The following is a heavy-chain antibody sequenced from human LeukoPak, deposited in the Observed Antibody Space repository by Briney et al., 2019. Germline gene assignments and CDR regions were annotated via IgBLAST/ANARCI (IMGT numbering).Heavy chain of an antibody. J-gene: IGHJ3*02. CDR3: AKFGYGTTYAFDI. D-gene: IGHD1-7*01. V-gene: IGHV3-23*01. Sequence: GGSLRLSCAASGFTFTSYAMNWVRHAPGKGLEWVSGISGSGGSTFYADSVKGRFTISRDNSKNTLYLQMNSLRAGDTAVYYCAKFGYGTTYAFDIWGQGTMVTVSS. CDR1: GFTFTSYA. CDR2: ISGSGGST.